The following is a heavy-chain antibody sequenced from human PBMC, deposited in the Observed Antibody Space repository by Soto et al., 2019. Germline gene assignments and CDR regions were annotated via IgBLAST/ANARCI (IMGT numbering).Heavy chain of an antibody. J-gene: IGHJ4*02. Sequence: GGSLRLSCAGSGFTLTRSAVSWVRQAPGKGLEWVSGISAGGGGTYYADSVKGRFTISRDVAKNTVYLQMNGLRVEDTAVYFCARDRPNFFDSFGYHLIEHWGQGVPVTVSS. D-gene: IGHD3-9*01. CDR1: GFTLTRSA. CDR3: ARDRPNFFDSFGYHLIEH. V-gene: IGHV3-23*01. CDR2: ISAGGGGT.